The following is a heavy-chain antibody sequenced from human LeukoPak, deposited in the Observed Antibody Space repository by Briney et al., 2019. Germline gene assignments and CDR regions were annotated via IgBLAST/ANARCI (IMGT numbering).Heavy chain of an antibody. CDR1: GFTFDSDC. J-gene: IGHJ5*02. Sequence: GGTLRLSCAASGFTFDSDCMNWVPEAPGKGLEWVSSITSSSSYIYYADSVKGRFTISRDNAKNSLYLQMNSLRAEDTAVYYCARDPRYCSGGSCRIDPWGQGTLVTVSS. D-gene: IGHD2-15*01. V-gene: IGHV3-21*01. CDR2: ITSSSSYI. CDR3: ARDPRYCSGGSCRIDP.